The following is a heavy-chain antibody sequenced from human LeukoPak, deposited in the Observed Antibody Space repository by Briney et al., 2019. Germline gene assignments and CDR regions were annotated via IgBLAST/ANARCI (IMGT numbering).Heavy chain of an antibody. CDR1: GGSISSYY. CDR3: ARHVGITMVRGVIRYFDY. J-gene: IGHJ4*02. Sequence: SETLSLTCTVSGGSISSYYWSWIRQPPGKGLEWIGYIYYSGSTNYNPSLKSRVTISVDTSKNQFSLKLSSVTAADTAVYYCARHVGITMVRGVIRYFDYWGQGTLVTVSS. D-gene: IGHD3-10*01. V-gene: IGHV4-59*08. CDR2: IYYSGST.